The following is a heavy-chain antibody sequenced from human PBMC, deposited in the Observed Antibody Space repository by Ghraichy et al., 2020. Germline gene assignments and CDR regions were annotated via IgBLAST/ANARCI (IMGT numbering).Heavy chain of an antibody. J-gene: IGHJ6*02. CDR1: GGTFSSYA. D-gene: IGHD2-2*02. CDR3: ARREDIVVVPAAIRPLGYYYYYGMDV. CDR2: IIPIFGTA. V-gene: IGHV1-69*13. Sequence: SVKVSCKASGGTFSSYAISWVRQAPGQGLEWMGGIIPIFGTANYAQKFQGRVTITADESTSTAYMELSSLRSEDTAVYYCARREDIVVVPAAIRPLGYYYYYGMDVWGQGTTVTVSS.